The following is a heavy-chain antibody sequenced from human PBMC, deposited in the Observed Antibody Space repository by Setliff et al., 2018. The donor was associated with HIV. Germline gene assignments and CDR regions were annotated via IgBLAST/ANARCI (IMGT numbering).Heavy chain of an antibody. CDR1: GGSISSSSYY. J-gene: IGHJ4*02. CDR2: IYYSGST. V-gene: IGHV4-39*01. CDR3: ASLTTDRFLEWLFVY. Sequence: SETLSLTCTVSGGSISSSSYYWGWIRQPPGKGLEWIGSIYYSGSTYYSPSLKTRVTISVDTSKNQFSLKLSSVTAADTAVYYCASLTTDRFLEWLFVYWGQGTLVTVS. D-gene: IGHD3-3*01.